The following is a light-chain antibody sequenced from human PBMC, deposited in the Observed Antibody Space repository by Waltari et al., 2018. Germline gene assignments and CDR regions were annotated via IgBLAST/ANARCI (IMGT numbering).Light chain of an antibody. V-gene: IGKV1-5*03. CDR3: QQYDSFPWT. J-gene: IGKJ1*01. CDR2: KAS. Sequence: CRARQSMSSWLALYQQKPGKAPKLLIYKASSIASGIPSRFIGSGSGTEFTLTISSLQPDDFATYYCQQYDSFPWTFGQGTKVEIK. CDR1: QSMSSW.